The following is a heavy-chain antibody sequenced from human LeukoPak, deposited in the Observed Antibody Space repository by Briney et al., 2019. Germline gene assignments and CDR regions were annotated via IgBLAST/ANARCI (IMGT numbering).Heavy chain of an antibody. CDR2: IDWDDDK. Sequence: GPTLANATHTLTLTGTFSGFSLSTRGMCVRWIRQPPVKALEWLARIDWDDDKYYSTSLKSRITITNDTSNTQVVLIMTNMDPVDTATYYCAVSSGWYVVYFDYWGQGTLVTVSS. CDR1: GFSLSTRGMC. D-gene: IGHD6-19*01. V-gene: IGHV2-70*11. CDR3: AVSSGWYVVYFDY. J-gene: IGHJ4*02.